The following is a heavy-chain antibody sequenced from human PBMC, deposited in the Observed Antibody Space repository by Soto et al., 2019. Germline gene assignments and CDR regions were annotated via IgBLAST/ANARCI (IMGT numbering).Heavy chain of an antibody. V-gene: IGHV3-21*04. CDR1: GFTFSSYS. D-gene: IGHD6-13*01. CDR3: AREERGSSWYGA. J-gene: IGHJ4*02. Sequence: EVQLVESGGGLVKPGGSLRLSCAASGFTFSSYSMNWVRQAPGKGLEWVSSISSSSSYIYYADSVKGRFTISRDNAKNRLYRQMNSLRAEDTAVYYCAREERGSSWYGAWGQGTLVTVSS. CDR2: ISSSSSYI.